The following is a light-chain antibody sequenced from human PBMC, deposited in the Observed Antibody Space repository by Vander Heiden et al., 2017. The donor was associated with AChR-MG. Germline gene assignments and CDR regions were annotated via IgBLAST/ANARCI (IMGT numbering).Light chain of an antibody. CDR1: QSVSSS. CDR3: HQRSNWPLT. CDR2: DAS. Sequence: DIVLTQSPATLSLSPGERATLSCRASQSVSSSLAWYQQKPGQAPRLLIYDASNRATGILARFSGSGSGTDFTLTISSLEPEDFALYYCHQRSNWPLTFGGGTKLEIK. V-gene: IGKV3-11*01. J-gene: IGKJ4*01.